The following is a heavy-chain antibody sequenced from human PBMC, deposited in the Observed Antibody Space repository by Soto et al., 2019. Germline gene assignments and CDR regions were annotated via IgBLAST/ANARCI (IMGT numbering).Heavy chain of an antibody. V-gene: IGHV4-30-4*08. Sequence: SETLSLTCTVSGSSISDEYHWTWIRQSPAKGLEWIGYISYTGTTYYNPSLQGRVSISADTSKNQFSLRMASVTAADTAVYYCESYEPSSPSDYWGQGTLVTVSS. CDR1: GSSISDEYH. CDR3: ESYEPSSPSDY. CDR2: ISYTGTT. D-gene: IGHD6-6*01. J-gene: IGHJ4*02.